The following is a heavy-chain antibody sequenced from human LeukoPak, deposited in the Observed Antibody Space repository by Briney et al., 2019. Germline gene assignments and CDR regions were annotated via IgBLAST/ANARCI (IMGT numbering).Heavy chain of an antibody. Sequence: WIRQPPGKGLEWIGYIYHSGSTYYNPSLKSRVIISVDRSKNQFSLKLSSVTAADTAVYYCARGGRGITIFGSPHYYYGMDVWGQGTTVTVSS. CDR3: ARGGRGITIFGSPHYYYGMDV. J-gene: IGHJ6*02. CDR2: IYHSGST. D-gene: IGHD3-3*01. V-gene: IGHV4-30-2*01.